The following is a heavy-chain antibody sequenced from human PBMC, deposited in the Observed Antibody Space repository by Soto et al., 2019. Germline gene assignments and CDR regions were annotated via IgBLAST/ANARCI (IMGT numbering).Heavy chain of an antibody. V-gene: IGHV3-48*03. Sequence: QPGGSLRLSCVASGFTFSSHEMNWVRQAPGKGLEWVSYINRSGTTIYYADSVKGRFTISRDNAKNSLYLQMNSLRAEDTAVYYCAREDTFSSNYYYGMDVWGQGTTVTVSS. D-gene: IGHD2-2*01. CDR2: INRSGTTI. J-gene: IGHJ6*02. CDR3: AREDTFSSNYYYGMDV. CDR1: GFTFSSHE.